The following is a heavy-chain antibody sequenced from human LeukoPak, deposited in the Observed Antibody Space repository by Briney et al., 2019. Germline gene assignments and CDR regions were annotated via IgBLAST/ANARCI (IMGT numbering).Heavy chain of an antibody. V-gene: IGHV4-34*01. J-gene: IGHJ6*03. CDR2: INNSGST. D-gene: IGHD3-9*01. Sequence: SETLSLTCAVYGGSFSGYYWSWIRQPPGKGLEWIGEINNSGSTNYNPSLKSRVTISVDTSKNQFSLKLSSVTAADTAVYYCARGTNILTGYYYYMDVWGKGTTVTVSS. CDR3: ARGTNILTGYYYYMDV. CDR1: GGSFSGYY.